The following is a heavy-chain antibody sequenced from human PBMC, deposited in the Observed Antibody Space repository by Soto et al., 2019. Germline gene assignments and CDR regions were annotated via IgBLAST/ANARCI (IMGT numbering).Heavy chain of an antibody. CDR1: GFTFSSYG. V-gene: IGHV3-30*02. J-gene: IGHJ6*02. CDR2: IWYDGSNK. CDR3: AKDRGDYDTLSYYYYYGMDV. Sequence: PGGSLRLSCTASGFTFSSYGMHWVRQAPGKGLEWVAVIWYDGSNKYYADSVKGRFTISRDNSKNTLYLQMNSLRAEDTAVYYCAKDRGDYDTLSYYYYYGMDVWGQGTTVTVSS. D-gene: IGHD3-22*01.